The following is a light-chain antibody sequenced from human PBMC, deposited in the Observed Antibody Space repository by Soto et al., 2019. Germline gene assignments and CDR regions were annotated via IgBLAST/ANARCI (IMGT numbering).Light chain of an antibody. CDR2: EAS. CDR3: QQYNSWPGT. J-gene: IGKJ4*01. V-gene: IGKV3-15*01. CDR1: QSISSN. Sequence: EIMMTQSPATLSVSPGERATLSCRASQSISSNLAWYQQKPGQAPRLLIYEASTRGTGIPARFSGSGSGREFTLTISSLQSEDFAGYYCQQYNSWPGTFGGGTKVEIK.